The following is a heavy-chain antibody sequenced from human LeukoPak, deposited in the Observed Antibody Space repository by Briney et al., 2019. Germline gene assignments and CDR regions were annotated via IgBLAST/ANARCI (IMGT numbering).Heavy chain of an antibody. D-gene: IGHD6-13*01. CDR1: GFTFSSYA. J-gene: IGHJ6*02. Sequence: GGSLRLSCAASGFTFSSYAMSWVRQAPGKGLEWVSAISGSGGSTYYADSVKGRFTISRDNSENTLSLQMNSLRVEDTAVYYCARDLVAAAGTPHYLYSGMDVWGQGTTVTVSS. CDR2: ISGSGGST. V-gene: IGHV3-23*01. CDR3: ARDLVAAAGTPHYLYSGMDV.